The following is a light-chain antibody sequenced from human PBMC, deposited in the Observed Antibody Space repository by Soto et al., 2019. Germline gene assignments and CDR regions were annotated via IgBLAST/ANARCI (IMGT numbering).Light chain of an antibody. CDR2: PPS. V-gene: IGKV1-39*01. Sequence: DIQLTQSPSSLSASVGDRVTITCRASQRINTYMNWYQHKPGKAPNLLIFPPSTLQSGVPSRFSGSGSGTDFTLTISSLQPEDFATYYCQQRSNSFGQGTKVDIK. CDR3: QQRSNS. J-gene: IGKJ1*01. CDR1: QRINTY.